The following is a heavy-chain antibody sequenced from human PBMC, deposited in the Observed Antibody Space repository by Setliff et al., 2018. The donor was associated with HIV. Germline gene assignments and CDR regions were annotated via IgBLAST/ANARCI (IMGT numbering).Heavy chain of an antibody. Sequence: KPSETLSLTCTVSSASISSHYSSHYWTWLRQPPGKGLEWIGSMYYSGSTYYNLSLQSRVTISVDTSKSQFSLKLSSVTAADTAIYYCASLLNLGPKSFFDYWGQGALVTVS. CDR1: SASISSHYSSHY. CDR2: MYYSGST. J-gene: IGHJ4*02. D-gene: IGHD2-15*01. CDR3: ASLLNLGPKSFFDY. V-gene: IGHV4-39*01.